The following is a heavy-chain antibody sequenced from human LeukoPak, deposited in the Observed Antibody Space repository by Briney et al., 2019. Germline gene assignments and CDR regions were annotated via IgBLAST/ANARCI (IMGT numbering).Heavy chain of an antibody. V-gene: IGHV3-30*04. J-gene: IGHJ4*02. CDR3: ARDHAMTGYSYGRYFDY. CDR2: ISYDGSNK. CDR1: GFTFSSYA. Sequence: GGSLRLSFAASGFTFSSYAMHWVRQAPGKGLEWVAVISYDGSNKYYADSVKGRFTISRDNSKDTLYVQMNSLRAEDTAVYYCARDHAMTGYSYGRYFDYWGQGTLLTVSS. D-gene: IGHD5-18*01.